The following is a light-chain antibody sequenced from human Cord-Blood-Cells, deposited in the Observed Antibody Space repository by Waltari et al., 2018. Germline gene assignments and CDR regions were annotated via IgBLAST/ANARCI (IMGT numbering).Light chain of an antibody. CDR3: SSYTSSSTYV. V-gene: IGLV2-14*01. Sequence: QSALTQPASVSGSPGQSITISCTGTSSDVGGHNYVPWYQQHPGKAPKRMIYEVSKRPSGVSNRFSGSKSGNTASLTISGLQAEDEADYYCSSYTSSSTYVFGTGTKVTVL. J-gene: IGLJ1*01. CDR2: EVS. CDR1: SSDVGGHNY.